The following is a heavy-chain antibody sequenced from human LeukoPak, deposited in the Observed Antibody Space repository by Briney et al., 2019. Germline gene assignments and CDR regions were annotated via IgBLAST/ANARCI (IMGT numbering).Heavy chain of an antibody. V-gene: IGHV4-34*01. CDR2: INHSGST. CDR3: ARSSSIATYYYYGMDV. D-gene: IGHD6-13*01. CDR1: GGSISGYY. J-gene: IGHJ6*02. Sequence: SETLSLTCTVSGGSISGYYWSWIRQPPGKGLEWIGEINHSGSTNYNPSLKSRVTISVDTSKNQFSLKLSSVTAADTAVYYCARSSSIATYYYYGMDVWGQGTTVTVSS.